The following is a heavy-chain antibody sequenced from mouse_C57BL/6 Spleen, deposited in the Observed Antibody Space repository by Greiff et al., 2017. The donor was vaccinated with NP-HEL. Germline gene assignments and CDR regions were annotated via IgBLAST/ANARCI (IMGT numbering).Heavy chain of an antibody. V-gene: IGHV1-80*01. CDR2: IYPGDGDT. Sequence: QVQLQQSGAELVKPGASVKISCKASGYAFSSYWMNWVKQRPGKGLEWIGQIYPGDGDTNYNGKFKGKATLTADKSSSTAYMQLSSLTSEDSAVYFCARSTVDLNFDYWGQGTTLTVSS. D-gene: IGHD1-1*01. J-gene: IGHJ2*01. CDR1: GYAFSSYW. CDR3: ARSTVDLNFDY.